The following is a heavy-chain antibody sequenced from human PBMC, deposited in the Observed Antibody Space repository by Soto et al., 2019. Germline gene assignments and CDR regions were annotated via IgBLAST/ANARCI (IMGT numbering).Heavy chain of an antibody. V-gene: IGHV4-30-2*01. D-gene: IGHD4-17*01. CDR3: ARGMTTVTTFDY. CDR2: IYHSGST. Sequence: QTMSDTCSVADGSISSGGYSRSWIRQPPGKGLECIGYIYHSGSTYYNPSLKSRVTISVDRSKNQFSLKLSSVTAADTAVYYCARGMTTVTTFDYWGQGTLVTVSS. J-gene: IGHJ4*02. CDR1: DGSISSGGYS.